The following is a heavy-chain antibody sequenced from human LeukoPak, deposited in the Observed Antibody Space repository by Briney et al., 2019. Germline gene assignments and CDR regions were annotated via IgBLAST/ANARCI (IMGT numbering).Heavy chain of an antibody. J-gene: IGHJ4*02. V-gene: IGHV1-18*01. CDR2: ISNYNGLT. D-gene: IGHD2-21*01. CDR3: VRDERAVTAGGEYYFDY. CDR1: GYTFTSYG. Sequence: GASVTVSCKASGYTFTSYGISWVRQAPGRGLEWVGWISNYNGLTHSAPRFQGRVPVTTDTFTSTAYMELRSLTSDDTAVYFCVRDERAVTAGGEYYFDYWGQGTLVTVSS.